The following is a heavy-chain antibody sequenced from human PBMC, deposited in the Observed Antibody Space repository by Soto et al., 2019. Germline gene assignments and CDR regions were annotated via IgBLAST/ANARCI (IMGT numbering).Heavy chain of an antibody. J-gene: IGHJ4*02. CDR2: ISYDGSNK. V-gene: IGHV3-30-3*01. CDR1: GFTFSSYA. Sequence: GGSLRLSCAASGFTFSSYAMHWVRQAPGKGLEWVAVISYDGSNKYYADSVKGRFTISRDNSKNTLYLQMNSLRAEDTAVYYCARDGRKPLGYCSGGSCSSFDYWGQGTLVTVSS. D-gene: IGHD2-15*01. CDR3: ARDGRKPLGYCSGGSCSSFDY.